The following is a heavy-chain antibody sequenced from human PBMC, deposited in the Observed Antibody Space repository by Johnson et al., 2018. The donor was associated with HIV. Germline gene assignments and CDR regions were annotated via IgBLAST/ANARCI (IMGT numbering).Heavy chain of an antibody. D-gene: IGHD6-13*01. Sequence: VQLVESGGGLIQPGGSLRLSCAASGFTVSSNYMSWVRQAPGKGLEWVSGISWNSGSIGDADSVQGRFTISRDNAKNSLYLQMKSRVAEDTAVYYCSKRGSSSWHDAFDIWGQGTMVTVSS. CDR1: GFTVSSNY. V-gene: IGHV3-66*03. CDR2: ISWNSGSI. J-gene: IGHJ3*02. CDR3: SKRGSSSWHDAFDI.